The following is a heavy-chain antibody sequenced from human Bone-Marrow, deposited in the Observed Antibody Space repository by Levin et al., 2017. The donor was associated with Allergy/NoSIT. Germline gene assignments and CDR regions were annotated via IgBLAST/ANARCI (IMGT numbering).Heavy chain of an antibody. Sequence: SETLSLTCTVSGGSISPYYWSWVRQPPGTGLEWIGNIYYSGSTHFHPSLKSRVTISVDTSKNQFSLKLTSMTAADTAIYYCARGESLWFGDHPRDYYYMDVWGKGITVTVSS. CDR1: GGSISPYY. CDR2: IYYSGST. J-gene: IGHJ6*03. D-gene: IGHD3-10*01. V-gene: IGHV4-59*12. CDR3: ARGESLWFGDHPRDYYYMDV.